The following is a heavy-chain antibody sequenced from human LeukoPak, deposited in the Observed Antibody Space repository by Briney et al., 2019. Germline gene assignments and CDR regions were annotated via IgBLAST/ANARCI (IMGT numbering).Heavy chain of an antibody. J-gene: IGHJ5*02. CDR1: GFTFTTYS. CDR2: ISGDGGHT. Sequence: GGSLRLSCAASGFTFTTYSMTWVRQAPGKGLEWVSVISGDGGHTYYADSVKGRFTISRDNSKNTLYLQMNRLRAEDTAIYYCAKKLVPNARAWFDPWGQGTLVTVSS. V-gene: IGHV3-23*01. CDR3: AKKLVPNARAWFDP. D-gene: IGHD5-12*01.